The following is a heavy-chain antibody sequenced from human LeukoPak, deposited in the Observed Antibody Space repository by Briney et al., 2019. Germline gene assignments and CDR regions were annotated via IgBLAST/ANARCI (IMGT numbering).Heavy chain of an antibody. CDR3: ARTSRRYDAGNWFDP. CDR1: GYTFTSYG. D-gene: IGHD2-2*01. J-gene: IGHJ5*02. Sequence: ASVKVSCKASGYTFTSYGISWVRQAPGQGLEWMGWISAYNGNTSYAQKLQGRVTMTTDTSTSTAYMELRSLRSDDTAVYYCARTSRRYDAGNWFDPWGQGTLVTVSS. CDR2: ISAYNGNT. V-gene: IGHV1-18*01.